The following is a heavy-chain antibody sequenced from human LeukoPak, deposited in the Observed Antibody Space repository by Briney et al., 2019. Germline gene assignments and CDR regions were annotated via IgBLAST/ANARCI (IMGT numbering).Heavy chain of an antibody. CDR3: AREGALVGAPSPPAYDAFDI. V-gene: IGHV1-69*05. D-gene: IGHD1-26*01. Sequence: GASVKVSCKASGGTFSSYAISWVRQAPGQGLEWMGGIIPIFGTANYAQKFQGRVTITTDESTSTAYMELSSLRSEDTAVYYCAREGALVGAPSPPAYDAFDIWGQGTMVTVSS. CDR2: IIPIFGTA. J-gene: IGHJ3*02. CDR1: GGTFSSYA.